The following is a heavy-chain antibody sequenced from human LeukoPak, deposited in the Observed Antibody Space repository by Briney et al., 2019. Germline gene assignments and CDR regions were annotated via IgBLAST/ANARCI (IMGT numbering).Heavy chain of an antibody. CDR3: ARDIEEYYYYMDV. D-gene: IGHD3-16*02. V-gene: IGHV4-34*01. CDR1: GGSFSGYY. J-gene: IGHJ6*03. CDR2: INHSGST. Sequence: PSETLSLTCAVYGGSFSGYYWSWIRQPPGKGLEWIGEINHSGSTNYNPSLKSRVTISVDTSKNQFSLKLSSVTAADTAVYYCARDIEEYYYYMDVWGKGTTVTVSS.